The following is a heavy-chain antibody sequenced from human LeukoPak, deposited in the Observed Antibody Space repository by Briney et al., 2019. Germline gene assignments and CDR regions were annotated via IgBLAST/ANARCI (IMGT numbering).Heavy chain of an antibody. CDR3: AKRFCGEGPCYYFDF. D-gene: IGHD2-21*01. CDR2: ISGAGRST. CDR1: GFTFSGYA. V-gene: IGHV3-23*01. Sequence: GASLRLSCAASGFTFSGYAMTWVRQAPGKGLEWVSVISGAGRSTYYADSVRGRFIISRDNSKNTLYLQMSSLRSEDTAVYYCAKRFCGEGPCYYFDFWGQGTLVTVSS. J-gene: IGHJ4*02.